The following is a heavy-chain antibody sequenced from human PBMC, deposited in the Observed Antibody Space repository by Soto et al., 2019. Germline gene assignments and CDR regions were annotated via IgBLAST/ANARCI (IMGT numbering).Heavy chain of an antibody. CDR1: GGTINSGDYF. Sequence: SVTLSLTCSVSGGTINSGDYFWSWIRQPPGKGLEWIGRIYTGGVTNYNPSLQSRVTMSTDTSKSQLSLKVNSVTAADTAVYYWARGYDSLLHWGQGTLVTVSS. D-gene: IGHD3-16*01. CDR3: ARGYDSLLH. V-gene: IGHV4-4*07. CDR2: IYTGGVT. J-gene: IGHJ4*02.